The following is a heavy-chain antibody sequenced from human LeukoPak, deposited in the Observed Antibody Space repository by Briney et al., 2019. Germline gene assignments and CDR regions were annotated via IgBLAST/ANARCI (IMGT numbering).Heavy chain of an antibody. J-gene: IGHJ3*02. Sequence: GGSLRLSCAASGFTFSRYWMHWVRQAPGKGLLWVSRINSDRRGTYYADSVKGRFTTSRDNAKNAMHLQMNSLTAEDTAVYYCVLDLFSSFPFDIWGQGTMVTVRS. D-gene: IGHD3/OR15-3a*01. CDR2: INSDRRGT. V-gene: IGHV3-74*01. CDR3: VLDLFSSFPFDI. CDR1: GFTFSRYW.